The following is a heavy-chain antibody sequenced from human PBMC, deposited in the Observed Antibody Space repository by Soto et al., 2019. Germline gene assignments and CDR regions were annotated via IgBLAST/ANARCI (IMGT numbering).Heavy chain of an antibody. Sequence: QVQLVQSGAEVKKPGSSVKVSCKASGGTFSSYIISWVRQAPGQGLEWMGRIIPILGIANYAQKFQGRVPITADKSTSTAYMELSSLRSEDTAVYYCATPFGSSGNWGQGTLVTVSS. CDR3: ATPFGSSGN. CDR1: GGTFSSYI. D-gene: IGHD3-10*01. CDR2: IIPILGIA. V-gene: IGHV1-69*02. J-gene: IGHJ4*02.